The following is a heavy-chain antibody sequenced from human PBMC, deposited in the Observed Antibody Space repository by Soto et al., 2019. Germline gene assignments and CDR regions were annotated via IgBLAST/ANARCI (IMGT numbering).Heavy chain of an antibody. CDR2: ISYDGSDK. Sequence: QVQLVESGGGMVQPGRSLRLSCAASGFTFSNYGMHWVRQAPGKGLEWVAVISYDGSDKYYADSVKGRFSISRDNSKNTLYLLMNSLRAEDTAVYYCAKVTGYCSSSSCRRDYYYYYGMDVWGQGTTVTVSS. V-gene: IGHV3-30*18. CDR3: AKVTGYCSSSSCRRDYYYYYGMDV. D-gene: IGHD2-2*01. J-gene: IGHJ6*02. CDR1: GFTFSNYG.